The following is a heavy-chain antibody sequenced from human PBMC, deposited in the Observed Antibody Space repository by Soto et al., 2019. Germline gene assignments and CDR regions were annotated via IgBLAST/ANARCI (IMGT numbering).Heavy chain of an antibody. CDR1: GFTFSEYA. Sequence: GGSLRLSCAASGFTFSEYAMSWVRQAPGKGLEWVSVMSASGGSSESADSVKGRFTISRDNSKNTLYLHMNSLRAEDTAVYYCANNGGGADPFDYWGQGTLVTVSS. CDR2: MSASGGSS. D-gene: IGHD3-16*01. CDR3: ANNGGGADPFDY. J-gene: IGHJ4*02. V-gene: IGHV3-23*01.